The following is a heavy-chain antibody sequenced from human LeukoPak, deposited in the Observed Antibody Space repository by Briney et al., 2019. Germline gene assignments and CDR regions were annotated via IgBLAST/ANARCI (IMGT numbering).Heavy chain of an antibody. V-gene: IGHV5-51*01. D-gene: IGHD2-2*01. Sequence: GESLKISCKGSGYSFTSYWIGWVRQMPGKGLEWMGIIYPGDSDTRYSPAFQGQVIISAAKSISTAYLQWSSLKASDTAMYYCARLVSTGYDAFDIWGQGTMVTVSS. CDR1: GYSFTSYW. J-gene: IGHJ3*02. CDR2: IYPGDSDT. CDR3: ARLVSTGYDAFDI.